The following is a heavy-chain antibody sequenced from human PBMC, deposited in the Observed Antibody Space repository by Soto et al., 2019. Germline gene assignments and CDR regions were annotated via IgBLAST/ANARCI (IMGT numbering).Heavy chain of an antibody. J-gene: IGHJ3*02. D-gene: IGHD7-27*01. CDR1: GFTFSSYW. V-gene: IGHV3-74*01. Sequence: EVQLVDSGGGLVQPGGSLRLSCAASGFTFSSYWMYWVRQAPGKGLVWVSRIKSDGSITSYADSVKGRFTISRDNAKNTLFLQMNSLRAEDTAVYYCAKGLWGAFDIWGQGTMVTVSS. CDR2: IKSDGSIT. CDR3: AKGLWGAFDI.